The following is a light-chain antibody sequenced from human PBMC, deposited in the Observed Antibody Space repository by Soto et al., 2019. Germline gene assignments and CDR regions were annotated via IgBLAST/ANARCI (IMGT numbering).Light chain of an antibody. CDR2: DNN. CDR3: GAWDSSLSAYV. CDR1: SSNMGNNY. V-gene: IGLV1-51*01. Sequence: TVPISCSGSSSNMGNNYVSWYQHLPGTAPKLLIYDNNKRPSGIPDRFSGSKSGTSATLGITGLQTGDEADYYCGAWDSSLSAYVFGTGTKVTVL. J-gene: IGLJ1*01.